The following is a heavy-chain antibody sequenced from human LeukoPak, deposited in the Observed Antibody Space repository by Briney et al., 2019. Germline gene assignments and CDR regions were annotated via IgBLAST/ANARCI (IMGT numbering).Heavy chain of an antibody. CDR1: GYSFTSYW. V-gene: IGHV5-51*01. Sequence: GESLKISCKGSGYSFTSYWIGWVRRMPGKGLEWMGIIYPGDSDTRYSPSFQGQVTISADKSISTAYLQWNSLKASDTAMYYCARLTYYYDSSGEHAAPYDAFDIWGQGTMVTVSS. CDR2: IYPGDSDT. D-gene: IGHD3-22*01. CDR3: ARLTYYYDSSGEHAAPYDAFDI. J-gene: IGHJ3*02.